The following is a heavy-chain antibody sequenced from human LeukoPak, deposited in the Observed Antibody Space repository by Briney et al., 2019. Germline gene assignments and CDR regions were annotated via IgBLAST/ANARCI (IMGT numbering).Heavy chain of an antibody. Sequence: SETLSLTCTVSGGSINNYNWSWIRQPAGKGLEWIGRIYTRGSTNYNPSLKSRVTMSVDTSKNQFSLKLSSVTAADTAVYYCARGRYCSADICSGGDAFDIWGQGTMVSVSS. CDR1: GGSINNYN. V-gene: IGHV4-4*07. D-gene: IGHD2-15*01. CDR2: IYTRGST. J-gene: IGHJ3*02. CDR3: ARGRYCSADICSGGDAFDI.